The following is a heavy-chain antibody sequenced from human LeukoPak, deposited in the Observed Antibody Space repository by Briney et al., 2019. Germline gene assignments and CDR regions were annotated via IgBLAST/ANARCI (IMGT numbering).Heavy chain of an antibody. V-gene: IGHV1-2*02. Sequence: ASVKVSCKASGYXFIGYYLHWVRQAPGQGLEWMGWINPHNGDTNYAQKFQGRVTMTRDTSITTAYMELSRLKSDDTAVYYCATVRDIVVGGGPYYFDYWGQGTLVTVSS. CDR2: INPHNGDT. CDR1: GYXFIGYY. CDR3: ATVRDIVVGGGPYYFDY. J-gene: IGHJ4*02. D-gene: IGHD2-15*01.